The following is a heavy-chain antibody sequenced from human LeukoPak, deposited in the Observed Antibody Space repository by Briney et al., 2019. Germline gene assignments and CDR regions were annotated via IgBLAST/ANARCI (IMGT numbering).Heavy chain of an antibody. V-gene: IGHV3-23*01. CDR2: VSGSGGNI. J-gene: IGHJ4*02. D-gene: IGHD2-2*01. CDR3: AASLPNIVVVPATKGPFGY. Sequence: GGSLRLSCAASGFTFSSYTMSWVRQAPGKGLEWVSGVSGSGGNIHYADSVKGRFNISRDNSKNTLYLQMNSLRAEDTAVYYCAASLPNIVVVPATKGPFGYWGQGALVTVSS. CDR1: GFTFSSYT.